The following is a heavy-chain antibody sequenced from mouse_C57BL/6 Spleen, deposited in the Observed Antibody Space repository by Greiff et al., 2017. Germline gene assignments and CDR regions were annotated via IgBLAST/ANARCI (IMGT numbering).Heavy chain of an antibody. V-gene: IGHV1-80*01. Sequence: VQLQQSGAELVKPGASVKISCKASGYAFSSYWMNWVKQRPGKGLEWIGQIYPGDGDTNYNGKFKGKATLTADKSSSTAYMQLSRLTSEDSAVYFCARGRYYDYAMDYWGQGTSVTVSS. D-gene: IGHD1-1*02. CDR1: GYAFSSYW. CDR2: IYPGDGDT. CDR3: ARGRYYDYAMDY. J-gene: IGHJ4*01.